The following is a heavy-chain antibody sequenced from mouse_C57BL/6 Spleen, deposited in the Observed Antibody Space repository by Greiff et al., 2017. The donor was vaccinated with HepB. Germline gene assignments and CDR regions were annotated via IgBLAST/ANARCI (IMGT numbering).Heavy chain of an antibody. CDR3: ARSPFITTVVATDY. J-gene: IGHJ2*01. V-gene: IGHV1-69*01. D-gene: IGHD1-1*01. CDR1: GYTFTSYW. CDR2: IDPSDSYT. Sequence: QVQLQQPGAELVMPGASVKLSCKASGYTFTSYWMHWVKQRPGQGLEWIGEIDPSDSYTNYNQKFKGKSTLTADKSSSTAYMQLSSLTSEDSAVYYCARSPFITTVVATDYWGQGTTLTVSS.